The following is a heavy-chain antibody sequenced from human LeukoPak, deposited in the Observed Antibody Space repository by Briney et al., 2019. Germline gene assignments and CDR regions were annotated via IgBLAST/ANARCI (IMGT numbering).Heavy chain of an antibody. CDR3: ARDGYSSSWFDP. J-gene: IGHJ5*02. CDR2: ISSSSSYI. Sequence: GGSLRLSCAASGFTFSSYSMNWVRQAPGKGLEWVSSISSSSSYIYYADSVKGRFTTSRDNAKNSLYLQMNSLRAEDTAVYYCARDGYSSSWFDPWGQGTLVTVSS. V-gene: IGHV3-21*01. D-gene: IGHD6-13*01. CDR1: GFTFSSYS.